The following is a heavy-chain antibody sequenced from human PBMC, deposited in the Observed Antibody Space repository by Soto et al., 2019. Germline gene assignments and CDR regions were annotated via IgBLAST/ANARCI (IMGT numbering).Heavy chain of an antibody. CDR3: VRDIGYCGRGGY. CDR2: ISAYNGNT. Sequence: QVQLVQSGAEVKKPGASVKVSCKASGYTFTSYGISWVRQAPGQGLEWMGWISAYNGNTNYAQKLQGRVSMTTDTATSTAYVGVGSRRSEDTAVDYCVRDIGYCGRGGYGGLGPLVTVSS. V-gene: IGHV1-18*01. CDR1: GYTFTSYG. D-gene: IGHD2-15*01. J-gene: IGHJ4*02.